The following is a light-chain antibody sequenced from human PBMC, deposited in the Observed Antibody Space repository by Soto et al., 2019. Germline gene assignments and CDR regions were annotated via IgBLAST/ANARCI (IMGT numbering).Light chain of an antibody. J-gene: IGKJ2*01. CDR1: QRITTY. Sequence: IHMTQSPSSLSASVGDRVTITCRASQRITTYSNWYQQKPGKAPKLLISTAATLQGGVPSRFSGSGSGTDFTLPITTLQPEDFATYFCQQSYSTPYTFGQGTKLEIK. CDR3: QQSYSTPYT. V-gene: IGKV1-39*01. CDR2: TAA.